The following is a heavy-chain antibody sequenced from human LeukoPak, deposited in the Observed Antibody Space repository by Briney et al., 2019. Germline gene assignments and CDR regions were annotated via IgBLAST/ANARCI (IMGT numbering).Heavy chain of an antibody. J-gene: IGHJ4*02. CDR2: ISGSGGST. V-gene: IGHV3-23*01. CDR1: GFTFSSYA. CDR3: AKASHDYGVPLGY. Sequence: SGGSLRLSCAASGFTFSSYAMSWVRQAPGKGLEWVSAISGSGGSTYYADSVKGRFTISRDNSKNTPYLQMNSLRAEDTAVYYCAKASHDYGVPLGYWGQGTLVTVSS. D-gene: IGHD4-17*01.